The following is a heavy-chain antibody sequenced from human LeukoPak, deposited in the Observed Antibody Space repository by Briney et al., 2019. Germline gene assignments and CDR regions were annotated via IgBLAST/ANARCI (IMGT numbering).Heavy chain of an antibody. J-gene: IGHJ3*01. CDR1: AFTFSSYE. CDR3: ARGFLLTTGPKDAFDV. V-gene: IGHV3-48*03. D-gene: IGHD4-17*01. Sequence: PGGSLRLSCAASAFTFSSYEMNWVRQAPGKGLEWVSSISSRGSTKYYADSVKGRFTISRDNAKNSLFLQMNSLRAEDTAVYYCARGFLLTTGPKDAFDVWGKGTTVTVSS. CDR2: ISSRGSTK.